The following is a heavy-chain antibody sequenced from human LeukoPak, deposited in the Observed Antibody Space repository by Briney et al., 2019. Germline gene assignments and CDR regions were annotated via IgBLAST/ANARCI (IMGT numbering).Heavy chain of an antibody. CDR2: IYYSGST. D-gene: IGHD3-10*01. Sequence: SETLSLTCTVSGGSISSYYWSWIRQPPGKGLEWIGYIYYSGSTNYNPSLKSRVTISVDTSKNQFSLQLSSVTAADTAVYYCARSARGLDWFDPWGQGTLVTVSS. J-gene: IGHJ5*02. V-gene: IGHV4-59*08. CDR3: ARSARGLDWFDP. CDR1: GGSISSYY.